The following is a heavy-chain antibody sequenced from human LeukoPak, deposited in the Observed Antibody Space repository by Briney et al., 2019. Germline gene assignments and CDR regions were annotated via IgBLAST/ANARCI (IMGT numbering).Heavy chain of an antibody. CDR3: ARDLRGFGVNWFDP. CDR2: IYTSGST. D-gene: IGHD3-10*01. CDR1: GGSISSGSYY. V-gene: IGHV4-61*02. Sequence: SQTLSLTCTVSGGSISSGSYYWSWIRQPAGKGLEWIGRIYTSGSTNYNPSLKSRVTISVDTSKNQFSLKLSSVTAAGTAVYYCARDLRGFGVNWFDPWGQGTLVTVSS. J-gene: IGHJ5*02.